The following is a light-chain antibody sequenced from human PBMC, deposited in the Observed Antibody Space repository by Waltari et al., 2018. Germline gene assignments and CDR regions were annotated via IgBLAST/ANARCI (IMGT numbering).Light chain of an antibody. Sequence: QSALTQPASGSGSPGQSITISCTGTSSDVGGYNYVSWYQQHPGKAPKLMIYDVSNRPSGVSNRFSGSKSGNTASLTISGLQAEDEADYYCSSYTSSSTLDWVFGGGTKLTVL. CDR1: SSDVGGYNY. J-gene: IGLJ3*02. V-gene: IGLV2-14*03. CDR3: SSYTSSSTLDWV. CDR2: DVS.